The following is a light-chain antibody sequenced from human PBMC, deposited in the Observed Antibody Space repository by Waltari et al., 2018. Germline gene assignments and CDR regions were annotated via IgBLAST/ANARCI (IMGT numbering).Light chain of an antibody. J-gene: IGLJ2*01. CDR2: DVS. CDR1: SSDIGGYNY. Sequence: QSALTQPASVSGSPGQSRTISCTGTSSDIGGYNYVSWYQQHPGKAHKLMIYDVSNRPSGLSNRFSGSTSGTTASLTIAGLQAEDEADYYCSSYTSSSTGVFGGGTKLTVL. CDR3: SSYTSSSTGV. V-gene: IGLV2-14*01.